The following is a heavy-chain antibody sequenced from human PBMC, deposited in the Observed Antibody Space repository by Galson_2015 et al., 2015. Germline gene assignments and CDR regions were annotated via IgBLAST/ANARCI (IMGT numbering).Heavy chain of an antibody. V-gene: IGHV3-30*18. CDR1: GFTFSSYG. CDR2: ISYDGSNK. J-gene: IGHJ5*02. Sequence: SLRLSCAASGFTFSSYGMHWVRQAPGKGLEWVAVISYDGSNKYYADSVKGRFTISRDNSKNTLYLQMNSLRAEDTAVYYCAKDVQKWWELTYNWFDPWGQGTLVTVSS. CDR3: AKDVQKWWELTYNWFDP. D-gene: IGHD2-15*01.